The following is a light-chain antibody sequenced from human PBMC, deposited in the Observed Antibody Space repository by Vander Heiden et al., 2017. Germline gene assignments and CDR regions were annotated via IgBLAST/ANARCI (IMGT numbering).Light chain of an antibody. CDR3: AAWDDSLNVVV. V-gene: IGLV1-44*01. J-gene: IGLJ2*01. CDR2: GNN. Sequence: QSVLTQPPSASGTPGQRVTISCSGSSSNIGSNTVNWYQQLPGTAPKLLIYGNNQRPSGVPDRFSGSKSGTSASLAISGLQSEDEADYSCAAWDDSLNVVVFGGGTNLTVL. CDR1: SSNIGSNT.